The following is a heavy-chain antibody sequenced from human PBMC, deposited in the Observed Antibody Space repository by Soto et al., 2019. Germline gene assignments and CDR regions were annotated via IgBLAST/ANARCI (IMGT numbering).Heavy chain of an antibody. J-gene: IGHJ1*01. CDR3: ARGGSSWSAEYYQH. CDR2: ISGYNGNT. D-gene: IGHD6-13*01. Sequence: QVRLVQSGAEVKKPGASVKVSCKASGYIFTNYGISWVRQAPGQGPEWMGWISGYNGNTKYAQTVQGRVTMTTDTSNSTAYMELRSLRSDDTAVYYCARGGSSWSAEYYQHWGQGTLVVVSS. V-gene: IGHV1-18*01. CDR1: GYIFTNYG.